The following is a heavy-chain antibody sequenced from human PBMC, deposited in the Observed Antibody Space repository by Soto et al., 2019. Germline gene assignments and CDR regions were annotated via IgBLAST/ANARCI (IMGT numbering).Heavy chain of an antibody. CDR1: GFTFSSYA. J-gene: IGHJ4*02. D-gene: IGHD5-18*01. V-gene: IGHV3-30-3*01. CDR3: ARDHGYSYISY. CDR2: ISYDGSNK. Sequence: QVQLVESGGGVVQPGRSLRLSCAASGFTFSSYAMHWVRQAPGKGLEWVAVISYDGSNKYYADSVKGRFTISRDNSKNTLSLKMNSLTAEDTAGYYCARDHGYSYISYWGQGTLVTVSS.